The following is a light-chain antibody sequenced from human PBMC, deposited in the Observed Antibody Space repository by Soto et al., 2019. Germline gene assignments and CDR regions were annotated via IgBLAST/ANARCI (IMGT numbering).Light chain of an antibody. J-gene: IGKJ5*01. Sequence: IQLTQSPSSLSASVGDRVTITCRASQGISSYLAWYQQKPGKAPKLLIYAASTLQSGVPSRFSGSGSGTDFTLTISSLQPEDFATYYCQQYDNVFTFGQGTRLEIK. CDR2: AAS. CDR1: QGISSY. CDR3: QQYDNVFT. V-gene: IGKV1-9*01.